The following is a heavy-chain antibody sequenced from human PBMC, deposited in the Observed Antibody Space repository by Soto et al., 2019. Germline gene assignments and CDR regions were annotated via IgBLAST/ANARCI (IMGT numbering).Heavy chain of an antibody. CDR1: GYTFTSYA. V-gene: IGHV1-3*01. D-gene: IGHD2-15*01. CDR3: ARDSLSDIVVVVAATPRYAFDI. CDR2: INAGNGNT. J-gene: IGHJ3*02. Sequence: ASVNVSCKASGYTFTSYAMHWVRQAPGQRLEWMGWINAGNGNTKYSQKFQGTVTITRDTSASTAYMELSSLRSEDTAVYYCARDSLSDIVVVVAATPRYAFDIWGQGTMVTVSS.